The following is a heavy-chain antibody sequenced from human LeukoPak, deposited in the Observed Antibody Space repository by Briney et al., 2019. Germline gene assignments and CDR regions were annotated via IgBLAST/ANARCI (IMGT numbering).Heavy chain of an antibody. D-gene: IGHD6-19*01. CDR1: GGSISSSSYY. J-gene: IGHJ4*02. Sequence: SETLSLTCTVSGGSISSSSYYWGWIRQPPGKGLEWIGSIYYSGSTYYNPSLKSRVTISVDTSKNQFSLKLSSVTAADTAVYYCARHVTYSSGWFLGLYYFDYWGQGTLVTVSP. CDR3: ARHVTYSSGWFLGLYYFDY. CDR2: IYYSGST. V-gene: IGHV4-39*01.